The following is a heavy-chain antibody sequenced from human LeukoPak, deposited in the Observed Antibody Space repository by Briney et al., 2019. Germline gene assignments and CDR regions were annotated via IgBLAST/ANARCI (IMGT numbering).Heavy chain of an antibody. J-gene: IGHJ4*02. D-gene: IGHD3-16*01. CDR1: GGSISSYY. CDR2: IYYSGST. V-gene: IGHV4-59*05. Sequence: KPSETLSLTCTVSGGSISSYYWSWIRQPPGKGLEWIGSIYYSGSTYYNPSLKSRVTISVDTSKNQFSLKLSSVTAADTAVYYCARSYYDYVWGSPTCFDYWGQGTLVTVSS. CDR3: ARSYYDYVWGSPTCFDY.